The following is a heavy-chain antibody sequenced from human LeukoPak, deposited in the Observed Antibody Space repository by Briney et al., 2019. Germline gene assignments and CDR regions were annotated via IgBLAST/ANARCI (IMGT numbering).Heavy chain of an antibody. CDR2: IRYDGSNK. Sequence: GGSLRLSCAASGFTFSSYGMHWVRQAPGKGLEWVSFIRYDGSNKYYADSVKGRFTISRDNTLYLQMNSLRAEDTAVYYCAIPPTTVTVAYWGQGTLVTVSS. V-gene: IGHV3-30*02. CDR1: GFTFSSYG. J-gene: IGHJ4*02. CDR3: AIPPTTVTVAY. D-gene: IGHD4-17*01.